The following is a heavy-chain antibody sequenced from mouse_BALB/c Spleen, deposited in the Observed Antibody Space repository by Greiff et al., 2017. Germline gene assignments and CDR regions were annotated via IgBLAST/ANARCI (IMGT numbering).Heavy chain of an antibody. J-gene: IGHJ4*01. CDR3: GKGRDYYYGSSYAMED. CDR2: INPYNGDT. Sequence: VQLQQSGPELVKPGASVKISCKASGYSFTGYFMNWVKQSHGKSLEWIGRINPYNGDTFYNQKFKGKATLTVDKSSSTAHMELLSLTSEDSAVYYCGKGRDYYYGSSYAMEDWGQGTSVTVSS. CDR1: GYSFTGYF. V-gene: IGHV1-37*01. D-gene: IGHD1-1*01.